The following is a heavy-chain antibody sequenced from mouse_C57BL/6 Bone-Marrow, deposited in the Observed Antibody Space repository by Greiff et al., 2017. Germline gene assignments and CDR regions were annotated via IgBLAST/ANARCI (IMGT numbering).Heavy chain of an antibody. J-gene: IGHJ2*01. D-gene: IGHD1-1*01. CDR3: ERRGDFYYGSSFYFDY. Sequence: QVQLQQPGAELVMPGASVKLSCKASGYTFTSYWMHWVKQRPGQGLEWIGEIDPSDSYTNYNQKFKGKSTLTVDKSSSTTYMQLSSLTSEDYAVYWYERRGDFYYGSSFYFDYWGQGTTLTVSS. V-gene: IGHV1-69*01. CDR1: GYTFTSYW. CDR2: IDPSDSYT.